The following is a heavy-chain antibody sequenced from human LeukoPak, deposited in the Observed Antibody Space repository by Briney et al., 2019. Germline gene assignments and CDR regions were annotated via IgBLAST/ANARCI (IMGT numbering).Heavy chain of an antibody. V-gene: IGHV3-11*01. D-gene: IGHD4-17*01. CDR2: ISVSGTTM. CDR3: ARVGRLQHGDYVAFDY. Sequence: GGSLRLSCATSGFTFTDYYMSWIRQAPGKGLEWVSYISVSGTTMYYADSVKGRFTLSRDNAKNSLYLQMNSLRAEDTAVYYCARVGRLQHGDYVAFDYWGQGALVTVSS. J-gene: IGHJ4*02. CDR1: GFTFTDYY.